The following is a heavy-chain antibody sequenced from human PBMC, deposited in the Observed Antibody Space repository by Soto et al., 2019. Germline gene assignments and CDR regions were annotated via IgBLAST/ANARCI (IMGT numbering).Heavy chain of an antibody. J-gene: IGHJ6*02. D-gene: IGHD2-2*01. CDR3: ARHVPYCSNTSHCAYGMDV. V-gene: IGHV4-59*08. CDR1: GGSISSYY. CDR2: IYYSGST. Sequence: SETLSLTCTVSGGSISSYYWSWIRQPPGKGLEWIGYIYYSGSTNYNPSLKSRVTISVDTSKNQFSLKLSSVTAADTAVYYCARHVPYCSNTSHCAYGMDVWGQGTTVT.